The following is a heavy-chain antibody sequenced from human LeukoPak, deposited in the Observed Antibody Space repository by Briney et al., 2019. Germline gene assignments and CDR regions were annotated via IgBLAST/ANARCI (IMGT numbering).Heavy chain of an antibody. Sequence: ASVKVSGKASGYTFTSYDINWVRQATGQGLEWMGWMNPNSGNTGYAQKFQGRVTMTRNTSISTAYMELSSLRSEDTAVYYCARGQFRVRTVVTAHYFDYWGQGTLVTVSS. J-gene: IGHJ4*02. V-gene: IGHV1-8*01. CDR3: ARGQFRVRTVVTAHYFDY. CDR1: GYTFTSYD. CDR2: MNPNSGNT. D-gene: IGHD2-21*02.